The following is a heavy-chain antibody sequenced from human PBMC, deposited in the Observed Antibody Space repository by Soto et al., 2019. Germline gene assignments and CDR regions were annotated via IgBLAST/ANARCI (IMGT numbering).Heavy chain of an antibody. Sequence: DSLTISRKGSGYSFSSHWIGLVRQMPGKGLEWMGIIYPGDSNIRYSPSFEGQIDMSADRSINTAYLRLSSLKASDTATYYCARHLDEYSSASGFDYWGQGTLVTVSS. CDR1: GYSFSSHW. CDR2: IYPGDSNI. CDR3: ARHLDEYSSASGFDY. V-gene: IGHV5-51*06. J-gene: IGHJ4*02. D-gene: IGHD6-6*01.